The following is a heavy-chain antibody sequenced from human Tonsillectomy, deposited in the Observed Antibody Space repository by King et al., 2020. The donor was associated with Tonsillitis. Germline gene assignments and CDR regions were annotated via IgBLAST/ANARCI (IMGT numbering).Heavy chain of an antibody. Sequence: VQLVESGAEVKRPGSSVKVSCKSSGATFSSHVFSLVRQAPGQGLDWMGGIIPMYGPLTDAQNFRGRVTITPDESTSTAYMELSSLRPEDTAVYYCSLLEDYYMDVWGTGTTVTVSS. J-gene: IGHJ6*03. CDR3: SLLEDYYMDV. V-gene: IGHV1-69*01. CDR1: GATFSSHV. D-gene: IGHD5-24*01. CDR2: IIPMYGPL.